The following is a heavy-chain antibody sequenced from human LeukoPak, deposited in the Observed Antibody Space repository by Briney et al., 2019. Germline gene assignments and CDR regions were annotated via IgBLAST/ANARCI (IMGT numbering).Heavy chain of an antibody. J-gene: IGHJ4*02. CDR2: IHHSGST. CDR1: GGSFSAYY. CDR3: ATTPYYYDSGGYSLGDY. Sequence: SETLSLTCAVYGGSFSAYYWSWIRQPPGKGLEWIGEIHHSGSTNYSPSLKSRVTISVDTSKNQFSLKLTSVTAADTAVYYCATTPYYYDSGGYSLGDYWGQGTPVTVSS. V-gene: IGHV4-34*01. D-gene: IGHD3-22*01.